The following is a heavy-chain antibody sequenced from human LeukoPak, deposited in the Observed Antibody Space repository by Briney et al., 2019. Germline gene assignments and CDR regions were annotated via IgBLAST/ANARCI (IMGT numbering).Heavy chain of an antibody. V-gene: IGHV3-74*01. CDR1: GFTFSSYW. CDR2: INTGGSTT. J-gene: IGHJ4*02. D-gene: IGHD5-24*01. CDR3: SRDLRGRDDY. Sequence: GGSLRLSCAASGFTFSSYWMHWVRQAPGKGLVWVSRINTGGSTTDYADSVKGRFTISRGNAKNTLYLQMNSLRAEDTAVYYCSRDLRGRDDYWGQGILVIVSS.